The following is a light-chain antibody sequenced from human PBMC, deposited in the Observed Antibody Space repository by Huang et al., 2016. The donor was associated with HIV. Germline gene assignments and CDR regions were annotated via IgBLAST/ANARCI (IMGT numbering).Light chain of an antibody. J-gene: IGKJ1*01. V-gene: IGKV2D-29*01. CDR1: QSLLYGDGKTN. CDR3: MQSKQLPPT. Sequence: EIVLTQAPLSLSVTPGQPASISCKSTQSLLYGDGKTNLWLFLHKAGQPPQPLIYEVSKRFSGVPDRFRGGGSGTDFTLKISRVEADDVGLYYCMQSKQLPPTFGPGTRVDIK. CDR2: EVS.